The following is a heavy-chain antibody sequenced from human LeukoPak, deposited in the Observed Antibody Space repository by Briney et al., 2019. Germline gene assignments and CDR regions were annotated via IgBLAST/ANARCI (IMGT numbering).Heavy chain of an antibody. CDR2: ISSSSGSI. J-gene: IGHJ1*01. CDR1: GFTFSNYN. CDR3: ARDNLAFYGSGSYLYFQH. Sequence: GGSLRLSCAASGFTFSNYNMNWVRQAPGKGLEWVSSISSSSGSIYYADSVKGRFTVSRDNAKNSLYLQMNSLRAEDTAVYYCARDNLAFYGSGSYLYFQHWGQGTLVTVSS. V-gene: IGHV3-21*01. D-gene: IGHD3-10*01.